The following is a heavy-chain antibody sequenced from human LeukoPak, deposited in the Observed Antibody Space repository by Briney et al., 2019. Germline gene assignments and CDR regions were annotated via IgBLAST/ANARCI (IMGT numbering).Heavy chain of an antibody. CDR2: IRSKTDGGTT. J-gene: IGHJ4*02. V-gene: IGHV3-15*01. CDR1: GFTFSNAW. D-gene: IGHD6-19*01. CDR3: TTYVAVAGTRHFDS. Sequence: GGSLRLSCAASGFTFSNAWMSWVRQAPGKGLEWIGRIRSKTDGGTTDYAAPVKDRFTISRDDSKNTLFLQINSLKAEDTAVYYCTTYVAVAGTRHFDSWGQGALVTVSS.